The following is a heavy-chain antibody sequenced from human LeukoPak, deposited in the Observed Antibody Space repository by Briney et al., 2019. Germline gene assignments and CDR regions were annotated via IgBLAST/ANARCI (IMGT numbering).Heavy chain of an antibody. J-gene: IGHJ4*02. CDR1: GYTFTSYY. CDR2: INPSGGST. Sequence: ASVKVSCKASGYTFTSYYMHWVRQAPGQGLEWMGIINPSGGSTSYAQKFQGRVTMTRDTSTGTVYMELSSLRSEDTAVYYCARAQPHYYDSSGHAPYYFGYWGQGTLVTVSS. CDR3: ARAQPHYYDSSGHAPYYFGY. D-gene: IGHD3-22*01. V-gene: IGHV1-46*01.